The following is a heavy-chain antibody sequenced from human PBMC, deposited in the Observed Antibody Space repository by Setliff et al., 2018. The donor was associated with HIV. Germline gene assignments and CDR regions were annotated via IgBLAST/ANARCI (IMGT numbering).Heavy chain of an antibody. Sequence: GASVKVSCKASGYTFSSYGISWVRQAPGQGVEWMGWISAYNGNTNYAQKLQGRVTMTTDTSTSTDYMELRSLRSDDTAVYYCARGYYNFWSGYYDSRFPNPIDAFDIWGQGTVVTVSS. V-gene: IGHV1-18*01. D-gene: IGHD3-3*01. CDR3: ARGYYNFWSGYYDSRFPNPIDAFDI. CDR1: GYTFSSYG. J-gene: IGHJ3*02. CDR2: ISAYNGNT.